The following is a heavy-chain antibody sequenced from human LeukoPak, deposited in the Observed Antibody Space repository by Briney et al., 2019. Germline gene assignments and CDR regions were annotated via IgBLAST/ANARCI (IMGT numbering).Heavy chain of an antibody. CDR3: ARDWGSTGYDLYYY. CDR1: GFTFSNYW. J-gene: IGHJ4*02. CDR2: IKQDGSEK. D-gene: IGHD5-12*01. V-gene: IGHV3-7*01. Sequence: GGSLRLSCAASGFTFSNYWLTWVRQAPGQGLEWVANIKQDGSEKHYVDSVKGRFTISRDNAQNSFYLQMNSLRAEDTAVYYCARDWGSTGYDLYYYWGQGTLVTVSS.